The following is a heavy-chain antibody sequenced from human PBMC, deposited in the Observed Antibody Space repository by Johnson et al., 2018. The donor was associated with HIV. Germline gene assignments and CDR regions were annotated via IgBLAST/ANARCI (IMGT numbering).Heavy chain of an antibody. J-gene: IGHJ3*02. Sequence: QVQLVESGGGVVQPGRSLRLSCAASGITFSDYAMHWVRQAPGKGLAWVAVISYDGSNKYYADSVKGRFTISRDNYKNTLYLQMNSLRAEDTAVYYCARAGAVGFDAFDIWGQGTMVTVSS. CDR3: ARAGAVGFDAFDI. CDR2: ISYDGSNK. D-gene: IGHD6-19*01. CDR1: GITFSDYA. V-gene: IGHV3-30-3*01.